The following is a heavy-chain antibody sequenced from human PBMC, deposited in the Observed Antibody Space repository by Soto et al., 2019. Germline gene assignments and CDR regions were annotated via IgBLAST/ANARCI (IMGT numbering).Heavy chain of an antibody. CDR1: GFTFSSYS. Sequence: EVQLVESGGGLVKPGGSLRLSCAASGFTFSSYSMNWVRQAPGKGLEWVSSISSSSSYIYYADSVKGRFTMSRDNAKNSLYLKLNGLRAEDTAVYYCARGGLEVIDIWGGNWGQGTLVTVSS. J-gene: IGHJ4*02. V-gene: IGHV3-21*01. CDR3: ARGGLEVIDIWGGN. D-gene: IGHD2-21*01. CDR2: ISSSSSYI.